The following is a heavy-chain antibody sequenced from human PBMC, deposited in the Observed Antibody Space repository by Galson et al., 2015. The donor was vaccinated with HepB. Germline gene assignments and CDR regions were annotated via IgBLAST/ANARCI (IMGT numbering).Heavy chain of an antibody. CDR3: ARGHYGLDV. CDR2: VREIGREE. CDR1: GFSIGDGW. J-gene: IGHJ6*02. V-gene: IGHV3-7*04. Sequence: SLRLSCAASGFSIGDGWMTWVRQASGKGLEWVAHVREIGREEAYVDSVRGRFTISRDNAKNSLYLEMNSLRDDDTAVYFCARGHYGLDVWGQGTAVTVSS.